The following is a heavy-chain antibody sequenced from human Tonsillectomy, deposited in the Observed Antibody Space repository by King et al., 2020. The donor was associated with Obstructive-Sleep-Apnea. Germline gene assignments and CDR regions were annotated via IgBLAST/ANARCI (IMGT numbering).Heavy chain of an antibody. CDR2: IYYSGST. CDR3: AREWGDYYGSGSLPSFDY. V-gene: IGHV4-39*07. CDR1: GGSISSSSYY. J-gene: IGHJ4*02. D-gene: IGHD3-10*01. Sequence: QLQLQESGPGLVKPSETLSLTCTVSGGSISSSSYYWGWIRQPPGKGLEWIGSIYYSGSTYYNPSFKSRVTISVDTSKNQFSLKLSSVTAADTAVYYCAREWGDYYGSGSLPSFDYWGQGTLVTVSS.